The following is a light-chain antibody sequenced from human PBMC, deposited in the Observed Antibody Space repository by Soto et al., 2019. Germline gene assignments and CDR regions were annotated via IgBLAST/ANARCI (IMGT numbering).Light chain of an antibody. CDR1: QSISNNH. J-gene: IGKJ5*01. V-gene: IGKV3-20*01. CDR3: QQYGSSST. CDR2: GTS. Sequence: EIVLTQSPGTLSLSPWERVTLSCRASQSISNNHLAWYQQKPGQAPRLLIHGTSNRATGIPDRFSGSGSGTDFTLTISRLEPEDFAVYYCQQYGSSSTFGQGTRLEIK.